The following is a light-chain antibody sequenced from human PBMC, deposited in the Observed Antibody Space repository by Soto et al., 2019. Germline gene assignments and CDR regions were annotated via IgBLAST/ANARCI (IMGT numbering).Light chain of an antibody. CDR1: TGAVTSGHY. CDR2: DTS. V-gene: IGLV7-46*01. J-gene: IGLJ3*02. Sequence: QAVVTQEPSLTVSPGGTVTLTCGSSTGAVTSGHYPYWFQQKPGQAPRTLIYDTSNKHSWTPARFSGSLLGGKAALTLSGAQPEDEAEYYCVLSYSGASWVFGGGTKLTVL. CDR3: VLSYSGASWV.